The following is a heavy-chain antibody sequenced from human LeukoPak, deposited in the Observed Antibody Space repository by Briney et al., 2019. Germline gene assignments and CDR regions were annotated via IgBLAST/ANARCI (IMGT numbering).Heavy chain of an antibody. CDR1: GYSFADYW. Sequence: KNGESLKISCKAFGYSFADYWIGWVRQMPGKGLEWMGIIYPGDSDTRYSPSFQGQVTISADKSISTAYLQWSSLKASDTAMYYCVRNLYLASGSYLIDYWGQGTLVTVSS. J-gene: IGHJ4*02. CDR3: VRNLYLASGSYLIDY. CDR2: IYPGDSDT. D-gene: IGHD3-10*01. V-gene: IGHV5-51*01.